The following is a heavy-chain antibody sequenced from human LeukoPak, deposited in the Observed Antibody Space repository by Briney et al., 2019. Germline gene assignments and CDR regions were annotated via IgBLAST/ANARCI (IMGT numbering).Heavy chain of an antibody. CDR1: GFTFSSYA. J-gene: IGHJ4*02. CDR3: VKDYGYGSGSYYIHWR. Sequence: PGGSLRLSCAASGFTFSSYAMSWVRQAPGKGLEWVSAISGSGGSTYYADSVRGRFTISRDNSKNTLYLQMNSLRAEDTAVYYCVKDYGYGSGSYYIHWRWGQGTLVTVSS. CDR2: ISGSGGST. D-gene: IGHD3-10*01. V-gene: IGHV3-23*01.